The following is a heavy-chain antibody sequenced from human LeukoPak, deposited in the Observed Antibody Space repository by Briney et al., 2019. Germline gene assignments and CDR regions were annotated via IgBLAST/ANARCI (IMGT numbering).Heavy chain of an antibody. V-gene: IGHV6-1*01. D-gene: IGHD2-15*01. Sequence: PSQTLSLTCAISGDSVSSNSAAWNWIRQSPSRGLEWLGRTYYRSKWYNDYAVSVKSRITINPDTSKNQFYLQLNSVTPEDTAVYYCAREGYCSGGSCYYLDYWGQEPWSPSPQ. CDR3: AREGYCSGGSCYYLDY. J-gene: IGHJ4*01. CDR2: TYYRSKWYN. CDR1: GDSVSSNSAA.